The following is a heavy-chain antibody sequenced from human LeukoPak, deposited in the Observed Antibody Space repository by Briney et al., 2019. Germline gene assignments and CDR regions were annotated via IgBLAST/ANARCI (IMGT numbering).Heavy chain of an antibody. CDR3: ARDRGGYSYGYQIYYYFYYMDV. V-gene: IGHV1-69*06. Sequence: SVKVSCKTSGGTFRSYAISWVRQAPGQGLEWMGGIIPMFGTTNYAQKFQGRVTITADKFTNTAYMELSSLRSEDTAMYYCARDRGGYSYGYQIYYYFYYMDVWGTGTTVTVSS. D-gene: IGHD5-18*01. CDR2: IIPMFGTT. J-gene: IGHJ6*03. CDR1: GGTFRSYA.